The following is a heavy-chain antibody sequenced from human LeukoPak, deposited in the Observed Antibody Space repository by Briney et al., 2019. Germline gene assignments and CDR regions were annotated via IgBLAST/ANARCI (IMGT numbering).Heavy chain of an antibody. CDR3: ARNWGAAADNYYYYGMDV. CDR1: GYSFTNYG. J-gene: IGHJ6*02. D-gene: IGHD7-27*01. V-gene: IGHV1-18*01. CDR2: ISAYNGNT. Sequence: ASVKVSCKASGYSFTNYGITWVRQAPGQGFEWMGWISAYNGNTNYAQQFQGRVTLTTDTFTSTAYMELRSLRSDDTAMYYCARNWGAAADNYYYYGMDVWGQGTTVTVSS.